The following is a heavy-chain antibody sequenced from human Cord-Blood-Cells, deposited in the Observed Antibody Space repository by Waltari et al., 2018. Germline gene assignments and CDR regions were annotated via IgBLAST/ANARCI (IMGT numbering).Heavy chain of an antibody. CDR3: ARGEYSSSSFDY. CDR2: INHSRST. V-gene: IGHV4-34*01. J-gene: IGHJ4*02. Sequence: QVQLQQWGAGLLKPSETLSLTCAVYGGSFSYYWSWIRQPPGKGLEWIGEINHSRSTNDNPSLKSRVTISVDTSKNQFSLKLSSVTAADTAVYYCARGEYSSSSFDYWGQGTLVTVSS. D-gene: IGHD6-6*01. CDR1: GGSFSYY.